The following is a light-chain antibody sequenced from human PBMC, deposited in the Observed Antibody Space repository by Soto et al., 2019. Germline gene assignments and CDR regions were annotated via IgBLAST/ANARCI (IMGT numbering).Light chain of an antibody. Sequence: DIQMTQSPSSLSASVGDRVTLTCRASQDISQYLAWYQQRPGKVPKLLIYYASTLQSGVPSRFSGSGSGTEFTLTISSLHPEDVATYYCQKYTKDAPGTFGQGTKVEI. CDR2: YAS. CDR1: QDISQY. J-gene: IGKJ1*01. V-gene: IGKV1-27*01. CDR3: QKYTKDAPGT.